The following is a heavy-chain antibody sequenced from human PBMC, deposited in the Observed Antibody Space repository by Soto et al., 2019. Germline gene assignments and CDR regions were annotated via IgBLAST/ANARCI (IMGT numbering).Heavy chain of an antibody. J-gene: IGHJ6*02. Sequence: GGSLKLSCAASGFTFSSYGMHWVRQAPGKGLEWVAVISYDGSNKYYADSVKGRFTISRDNSKNTLYLQMNSLRAEDTAVYYCAKDRQLLAHYYYYYGMDVWGQGTTVTVSS. V-gene: IGHV3-30*18. CDR3: AKDRQLLAHYYYYYGMDV. CDR2: ISYDGSNK. CDR1: GFTFSSYG. D-gene: IGHD2-8*02.